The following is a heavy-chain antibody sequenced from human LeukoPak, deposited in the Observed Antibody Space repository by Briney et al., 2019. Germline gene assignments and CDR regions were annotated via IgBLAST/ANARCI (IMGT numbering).Heavy chain of an antibody. CDR1: GFTFSSYA. D-gene: IGHD3-3*01. CDR2: ISGSGGST. Sequence: GGSLRLSCAASGFTFSSYAMSWVRQAPGKGLEWVSAISGSGGSTYYADSVKGRFTISRDNSKNTLYLQMNSLRAEDTAVYYCAKCEGITIFEVVKYYFDYWGQGTLVTVSS. J-gene: IGHJ4*02. V-gene: IGHV3-23*01. CDR3: AKCEGITIFEVVKYYFDY.